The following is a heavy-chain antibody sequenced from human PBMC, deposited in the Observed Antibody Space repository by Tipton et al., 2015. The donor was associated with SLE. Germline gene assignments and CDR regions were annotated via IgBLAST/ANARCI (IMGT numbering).Heavy chain of an antibody. Sequence: TLSLTCSVSGGSISSNYWIWIRQPPGKGLEWIGYISDGAGTNQNPSLKSRVTISVDTSKNQFSLKLSSVTAADTAVYYCAGRPVRRTGFTYYFDYWGQGTLVTVSS. CDR3: AGRPVRRTGFTYYFDY. D-gene: IGHD3/OR15-3a*01. CDR2: ISDGAGT. J-gene: IGHJ4*02. CDR1: GGSISSNY. V-gene: IGHV4-59*08.